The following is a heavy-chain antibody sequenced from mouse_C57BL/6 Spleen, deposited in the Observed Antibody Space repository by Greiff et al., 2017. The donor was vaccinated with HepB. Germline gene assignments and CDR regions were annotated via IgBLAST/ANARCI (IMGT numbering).Heavy chain of an antibody. CDR2: ISSGSSTI. D-gene: IGHD1-1*01. CDR1: GFTFSDYG. J-gene: IGHJ1*03. Sequence: EVQLVESGGGLVKPGGSLKLSCAASGFTFSDYGMHWVRQAPEKGLEWVAYISSGSSTIYYADTVKGRFTISRDNAKNTLFLQMTSLRSEDTAMYYCARRMTTVVAKNWYFDGWGTGTTFTVSS. V-gene: IGHV5-17*01. CDR3: ARRMTTVVAKNWYFDG.